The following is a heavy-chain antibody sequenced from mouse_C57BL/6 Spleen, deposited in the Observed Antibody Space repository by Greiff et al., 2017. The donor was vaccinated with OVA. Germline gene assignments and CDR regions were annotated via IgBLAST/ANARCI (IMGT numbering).Heavy chain of an antibody. D-gene: IGHD1-1*02. CDR1: GYSITSGYY. Sequence: EVQLQESGPGLVKPSQSLSLTCSVTGYSITSGYYWNWIRQFPGNKLEWMGYISYDGSNNYNPSLKNRISITRDTSKNQFFLKLNSVTTEDTATYYCARDYGTGDFDYWGQGTTLTVSS. CDR3: ARDYGTGDFDY. CDR2: ISYDGSN. V-gene: IGHV3-6*01. J-gene: IGHJ2*01.